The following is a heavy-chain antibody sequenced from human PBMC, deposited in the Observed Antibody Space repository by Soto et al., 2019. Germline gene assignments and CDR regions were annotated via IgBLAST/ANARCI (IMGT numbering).Heavy chain of an antibody. D-gene: IGHD6-19*01. J-gene: IGHJ5*02. Sequence: PSETLSLTCTVSGGSISSGGYYWSWIRQHPGKGLEWIGYIYYSGSTYYNPSLKSRVTISVDTSKNQFSLKLSSVTAADTAVYYCARWKSVTGYSSGWFDPWGQGTLVTVSS. CDR3: ARWKSVTGYSSGWFDP. V-gene: IGHV4-31*03. CDR2: IYYSGST. CDR1: GGSISSGGYY.